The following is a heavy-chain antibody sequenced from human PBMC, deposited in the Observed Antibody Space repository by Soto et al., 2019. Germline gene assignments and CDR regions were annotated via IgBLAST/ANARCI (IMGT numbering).Heavy chain of an antibody. J-gene: IGHJ1*01. CDR1: GFTFSSYA. D-gene: IGHD2-2*02. CDR2: ISGSGGST. Sequence: GGSLRLSCAASGFTFSSYAMSWVRQAPGKGLEWVSAISGSGGSTYYADSVKGRFTISRDNSKNTLYLQMNSLRAEDTAVYYCAKYVVPAAIKSGYFQHWGQGTLVTVSS. V-gene: IGHV3-23*01. CDR3: AKYVVPAAIKSGYFQH.